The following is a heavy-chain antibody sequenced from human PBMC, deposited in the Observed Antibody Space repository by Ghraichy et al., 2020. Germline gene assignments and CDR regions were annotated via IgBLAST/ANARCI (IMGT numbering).Heavy chain of an antibody. CDR2: ISSSSSTI. V-gene: IGHV3-48*02. D-gene: IGHD1-26*01. Sequence: GGSLRLSCAASGFTFSSYAMSWVRQAPGKGLEWVSYISSSSSTIYYADSVKGRFTISRDNAKNSLYLQMNSLRDEDTAVYYCARESGDGWGMDVWGQGTTVTVSS. CDR3: ARESGDGWGMDV. CDR1: GFTFSSYA. J-gene: IGHJ6*02.